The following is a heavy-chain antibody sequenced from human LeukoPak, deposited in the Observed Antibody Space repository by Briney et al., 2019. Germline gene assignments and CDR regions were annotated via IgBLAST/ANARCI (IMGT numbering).Heavy chain of an antibody. D-gene: IGHD3-16*01. V-gene: IGHV3-23*01. CDR1: GFIFSSYV. CDR3: AKLNLGEMAYFDS. Sequence: GGSLRLSCAASGFIFSSYVMGWVRQAPGKGLEWVSSISVGGGDTFASDSVKGRFTITRENSRNTLYLQMTGLRVEDTAVYFCAKLNLGEMAYFDSWGQGTLVTVSS. J-gene: IGHJ4*02. CDR2: ISVGGGDT.